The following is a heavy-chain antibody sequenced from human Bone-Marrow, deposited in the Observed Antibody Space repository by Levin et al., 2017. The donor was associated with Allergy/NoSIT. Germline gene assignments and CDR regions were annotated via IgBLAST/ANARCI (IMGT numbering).Heavy chain of an antibody. D-gene: IGHD3-3*01. Sequence: GESLKISCAASGFTFGICWVTWVRQAPGKGLEFVATMKPDGSEAYYVDSVKGRFTISRDNAKNSLHLQMNSLRAEDTAVYYCVKAEWTSTAYWGQGALVTVSS. J-gene: IGHJ4*02. CDR2: MKPDGSEA. V-gene: IGHV3-7*01. CDR1: GFTFGICW. CDR3: VKAEWTSTAY.